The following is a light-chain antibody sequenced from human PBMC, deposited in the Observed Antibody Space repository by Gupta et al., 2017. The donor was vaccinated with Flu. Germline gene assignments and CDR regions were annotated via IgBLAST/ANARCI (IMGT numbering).Light chain of an antibody. CDR1: SSDVGGYHY. J-gene: IGLJ1*01. CDR3: SSYTSSSTLYV. CDR2: DVS. Sequence: QSALTQPSSVSGSPGQSITISCTGTSSDVGGYHYVSWYPQHPGKAHKLMIYDVSNRPSGVSNRFSCSNSGNTASLTISRLQAEDEADYYCSSYTSSSTLYVFGTGTKVTVL. V-gene: IGLV2-14*01.